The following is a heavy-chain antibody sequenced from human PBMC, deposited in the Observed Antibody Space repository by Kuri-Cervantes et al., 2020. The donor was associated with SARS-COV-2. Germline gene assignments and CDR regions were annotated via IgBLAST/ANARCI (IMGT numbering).Heavy chain of an antibody. D-gene: IGHD2-21*01. Sequence: SVQVSCKASGGTISSYAISWVRQAPGQGLEWMEGIIPIFGTANYAQKFQGRVTITTDESTSTAYMELSSQRSEDTAVYYCARDIVVWETTDYYMDVWGKGTTVTVSS. J-gene: IGHJ6*03. V-gene: IGHV1-69*05. CDR2: IIPIFGTA. CDR3: ARDIVVWETTDYYMDV. CDR1: GGTISSYA.